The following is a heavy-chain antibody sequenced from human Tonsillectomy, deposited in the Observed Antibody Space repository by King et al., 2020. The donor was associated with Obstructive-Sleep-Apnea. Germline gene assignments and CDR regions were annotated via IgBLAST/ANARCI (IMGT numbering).Heavy chain of an antibody. J-gene: IGHJ3*02. CDR1: GGSISSSSSY. V-gene: IGHV4-39*07. CDR2: IYYSGST. Sequence: LQLQESGPGLVKPSETLSLTCTVSGGSISSSSSYWGWIRQPPGKGLEWIGSIYYSGSTYYNPSLKSRVTISLDKSKNHFSLKLNSVTAADTAVYFCAGGWYIVVVVAATPQTDAFDIWGQGTMVTVSS. D-gene: IGHD2-15*01. CDR3: AGGWYIVVVVAATPQTDAFDI.